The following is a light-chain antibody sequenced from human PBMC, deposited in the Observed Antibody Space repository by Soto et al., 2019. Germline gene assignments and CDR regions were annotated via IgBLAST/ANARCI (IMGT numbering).Light chain of an antibody. CDR3: LQHNNYPWT. CDR1: QGIGNY. J-gene: IGKJ1*01. V-gene: IGKV1-17*03. CDR2: GAS. Sequence: DIHITQSPSAMSASVGDRVSITCRASQGIGNYLTWFQQKSGKVPKRLIYGASTLQSGVPSRFSGNGSGTEFTLTIISLQPEDSATYYCLQHNNYPWTFGLGTKVDIK.